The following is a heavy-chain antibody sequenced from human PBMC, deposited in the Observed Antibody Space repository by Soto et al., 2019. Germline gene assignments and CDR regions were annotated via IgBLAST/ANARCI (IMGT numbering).Heavy chain of an antibody. CDR1: GYTFTNYG. J-gene: IGHJ4*02. CDR3: ARGPDPTYSDH. V-gene: IGHV1-18*01. CDR2: INGYNGKT. Sequence: QVQLVQSGAEVRKPGASVKVSCKTSGYTFTNYGINWVRQAPGQGLEWMGWINGYNGKTNYAQRVQGRVTLTTDTSTTTAYLELRSLRSDDTAIYYCARGPDPTYSDHWVQGTLVTVSS.